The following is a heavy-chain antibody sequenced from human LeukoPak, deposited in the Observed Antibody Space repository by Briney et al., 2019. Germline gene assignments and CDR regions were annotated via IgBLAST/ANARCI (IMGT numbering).Heavy chain of an antibody. V-gene: IGHV3-23*01. CDR3: AKDLAAKESGYDGDFGS. CDR2: ISGTGDST. J-gene: IGHJ4*02. CDR1: GFTFSNFA. D-gene: IGHD5-12*01. Sequence: PGGSLRLSCAASGFTFSNFAMSWVRQAPGKGLEWVSAISGTGDSTHYPDSVKGRFTISRDNSMNTLYLQLNSLRAEDTAIYYCAKDLAAKESGYDGDFGSWGQGTLVTVSS.